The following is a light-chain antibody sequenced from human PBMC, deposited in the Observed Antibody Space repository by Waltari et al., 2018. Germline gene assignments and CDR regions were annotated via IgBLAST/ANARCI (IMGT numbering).Light chain of an antibody. CDR2: TNS. CDR1: SPNTGPTP. Sequence: QSVLTQPPSASGTPGQRVTISCSGTSPNTGPTPVNRYQQFPGTAPKLLISTNSQRPSGVPDRFSGSKSGTSASLAISGLQSEDEADYYCAAWDGSLNGWVFGGGTKLTVL. V-gene: IGLV1-44*01. J-gene: IGLJ2*01. CDR3: AAWDGSLNGWV.